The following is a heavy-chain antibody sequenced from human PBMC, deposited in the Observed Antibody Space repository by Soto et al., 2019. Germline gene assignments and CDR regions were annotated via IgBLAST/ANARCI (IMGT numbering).Heavy chain of an antibody. J-gene: IGHJ4*02. V-gene: IGHV1-46*03. Sequence: ASVKVSCKASGNTFTRYYMHWVRQAPGQGLEWMGMISPGGDRTTYAQKFQGRVTMTRDTSTGTVYMELSSLKSEDTAVYYCARGAYYGGDCYDYWGQGTLVTVSS. CDR1: GNTFTRYY. CDR2: ISPGGDRT. D-gene: IGHD2-21*01. CDR3: ARGAYYGGDCYDY.